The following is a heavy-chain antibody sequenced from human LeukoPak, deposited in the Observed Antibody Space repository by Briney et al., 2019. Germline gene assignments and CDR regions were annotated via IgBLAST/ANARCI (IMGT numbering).Heavy chain of an antibody. CDR1: GFTFSNYA. Sequence: GGSLRLSCAASGFTFSNYAMSWVRQAPGKGLEWVSYISSSGTPIYYADSVKGRFTISRDNAKNSLYLQMNSLRAEDTAVYYCARRAYYFDYWGQGTLVTVSS. CDR2: ISSSGTPI. J-gene: IGHJ4*02. V-gene: IGHV3-48*04. CDR3: ARRAYYFDY.